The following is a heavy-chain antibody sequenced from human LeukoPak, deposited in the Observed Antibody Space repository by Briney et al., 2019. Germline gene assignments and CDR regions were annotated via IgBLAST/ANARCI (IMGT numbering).Heavy chain of an antibody. CDR1: GGSIGSHS. V-gene: IGHV4-4*07. D-gene: IGHD3-22*01. Sequence: SETLSLTCTVSGGSIGSHSWSWIRQPAGKGLEWIGRIFTSGNTYYNPSLTSRVTISVDPSKNQFSLNLSSVTAADTAVYYCAPPPYYYEANGYSVAWGQGTLVTVSS. CDR3: APPPYYYEANGYSVA. J-gene: IGHJ5*02. CDR2: IFTSGNT.